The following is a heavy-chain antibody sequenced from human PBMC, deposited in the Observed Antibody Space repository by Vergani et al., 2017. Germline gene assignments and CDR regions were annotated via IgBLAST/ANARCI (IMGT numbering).Heavy chain of an antibody. Sequence: EVQLVESGGGLVKTGGSLRLSCAASGFTFSSYSMNWVRQAPGKGLEWVSSISSSSSYIYYADSVKGRFTISSDNAKNALYLQMNSLRAEDTAVYYCARDGLYCSGGSCYNYYGMDVWGQGTTVTVSS. CDR1: GFTFSSYS. J-gene: IGHJ6*02. CDR2: ISSSSSYI. CDR3: ARDGLYCSGGSCYNYYGMDV. V-gene: IGHV3-21*01. D-gene: IGHD2-15*01.